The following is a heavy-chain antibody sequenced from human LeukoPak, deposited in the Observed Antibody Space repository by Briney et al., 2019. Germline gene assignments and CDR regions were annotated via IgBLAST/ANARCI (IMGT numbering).Heavy chain of an antibody. J-gene: IGHJ4*02. D-gene: IGHD2-2*01. Sequence: AASVKVSCKASGGTFSRYAISWVRQSPGQGLEWMGKIIPIFGIANYAQKFQGRVTITADKSTSTAYMELSSLRSEDTAVYYCARVRSIVVVPAASEVGFDYWGQETLVTVSS. V-gene: IGHV1-69*04. CDR1: GGTFSRYA. CDR2: IIPIFGIA. CDR3: ARVRSIVVVPAASEVGFDY.